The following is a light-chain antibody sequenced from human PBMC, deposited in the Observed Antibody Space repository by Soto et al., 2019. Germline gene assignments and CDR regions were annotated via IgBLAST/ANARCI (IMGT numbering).Light chain of an antibody. CDR2: EGS. CDR3: CSYPGSSTYV. V-gene: IGLV2-23*01. Sequence: QSVLTQPASVSGSPGQSITISCTGTSSDVGSYNLVSWYQQHPGKAPKLMIYEGSKRPSGVSNRFSGSKSGNTASLTISGLQAEDEADYYCCSYPGSSTYVSGTGTKVTVL. J-gene: IGLJ1*01. CDR1: SSDVGSYNL.